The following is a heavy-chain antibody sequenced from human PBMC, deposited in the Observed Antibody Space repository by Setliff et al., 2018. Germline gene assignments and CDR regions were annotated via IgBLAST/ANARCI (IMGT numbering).Heavy chain of an antibody. V-gene: IGHV4-39*07. J-gene: IGHJ4*02. Sequence: SETLSLTCTVSGGSISSSSHYWSWIRQTPGKGLEWIGESNHGGSTSYHPSLKRRLTMSVDTSKNQFSLKLNSVTAADTAVYYFRLAHCSNNCEEALDYWSQGTLVTVSS. CDR2: SNHGGST. CDR3: RLAHCSNNCEEALDY. D-gene: IGHD2-2*01. CDR1: GGSISSSSHY.